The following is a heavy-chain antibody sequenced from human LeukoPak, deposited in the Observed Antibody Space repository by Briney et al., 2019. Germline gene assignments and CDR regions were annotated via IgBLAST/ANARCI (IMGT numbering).Heavy chain of an antibody. CDR2: INHSGST. CDR3: ARGEVVPAANDH. D-gene: IGHD2-2*01. J-gene: IGHJ4*02. CDR1: GGSFSGYY. V-gene: IGHV4-34*01. Sequence: PSETLSLTCAVYGGSFSGYYWSWIRQPPGKGLEWIGEINHSGSTNYNPSLKSRVTISVDTSKNQFSLKLSSVTAADTAVYYCARGEVVPAANDHWGQGTLVTVSS.